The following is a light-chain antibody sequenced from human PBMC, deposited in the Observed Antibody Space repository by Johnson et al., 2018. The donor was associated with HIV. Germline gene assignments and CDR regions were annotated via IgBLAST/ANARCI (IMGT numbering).Light chain of an antibody. CDR2: DNN. CDR1: SSNIGNNY. V-gene: IGLV1-51*01. CDR3: GTWDSSLRSYV. Sequence: QPVLTQPPSVSAAPGQKVTISCSGSSSNIGNNYVSWYQQLPGTAPKLLIYDNNKRPSGIPDRFSGSKSGTSATRGIIGLQTGDDADDYCGTWDSSLRSYVFGTGPKVTVL. J-gene: IGLJ1*01.